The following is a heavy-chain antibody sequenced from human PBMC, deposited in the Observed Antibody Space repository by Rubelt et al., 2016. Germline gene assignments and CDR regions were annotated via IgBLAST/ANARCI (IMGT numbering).Heavy chain of an antibody. J-gene: IGHJ5*02. D-gene: IGHD6-13*01. CDR1: GGSISSSNYY. CDR2: IYYSGST. CDR3: ARSESGIAAAPDWFDP. Sequence: QLQLQESGPGLVKPSETLSLTCTVSGGSISSSNYYWAWIRQPPGKGLEWIGSIYYSGSTYYNPSLKSRVTISVDTAKNHFSLKLSSVTAADTAVYYCARSESGIAAAPDWFDPWGQGALVTVSS. V-gene: IGHV4-39*01.